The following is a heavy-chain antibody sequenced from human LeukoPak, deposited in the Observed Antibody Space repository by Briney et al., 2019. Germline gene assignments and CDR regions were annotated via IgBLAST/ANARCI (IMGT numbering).Heavy chain of an antibody. CDR2: LSDSGVYT. V-gene: IGHV3-23*01. D-gene: IGHD2-21*01. J-gene: IGHJ4*02. Sequence: GGSLRLSCAASGFTFSNYAMTWVRQAPGKGLEWVSILSDSGVYTYYADSVKGRFTISRDSSKNTLFLQMNRLRPEDAAVYYCAKAPVTTCRGAYCYPFDYWGQGTLVTVSS. CDR1: GFTFSNYA. CDR3: AKAPVTTCRGAYCYPFDY.